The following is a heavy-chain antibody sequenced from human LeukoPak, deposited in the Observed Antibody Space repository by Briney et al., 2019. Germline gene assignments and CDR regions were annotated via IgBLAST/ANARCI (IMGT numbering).Heavy chain of an antibody. J-gene: IGHJ3*02. CDR3: ARGLSPFGAFDI. D-gene: IGHD3-16*01. CDR2: IRYDGSNK. Sequence: GGSLRLSCAASGFTFSSYGMHWVRQAPGKGLEWVAFIRYDGSNKYYADSVKGRFTISRDNSKNTLYLQMNSLRAEDTAVYYYARGLSPFGAFDIWGQGTMVTVSS. V-gene: IGHV3-30*02. CDR1: GFTFSSYG.